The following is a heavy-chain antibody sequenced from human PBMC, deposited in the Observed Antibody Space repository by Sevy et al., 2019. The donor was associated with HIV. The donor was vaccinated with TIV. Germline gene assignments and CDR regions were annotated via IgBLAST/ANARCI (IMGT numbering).Heavy chain of an antibody. CDR1: GGSINSDH. CDR2: VYYIGGS. V-gene: IGHV4-59*08. Sequence: SETLSLTCTVSGGSINSDHWNWIRQPPGKGLEWIGYVYYIGGSNYNPSLKNRVTISVDRTKNQFSLKLTSVTAADTAVYYCARRNDFAIWGQGTMVTVSS. J-gene: IGHJ3*02. CDR3: ARRNDFAI.